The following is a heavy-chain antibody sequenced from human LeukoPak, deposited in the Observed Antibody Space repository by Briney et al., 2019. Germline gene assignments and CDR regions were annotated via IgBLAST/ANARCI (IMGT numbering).Heavy chain of an antibody. CDR1: GFTFSNAW. D-gene: IGHD2-2*01. Sequence: PGGSLRLSCAASGFTFSNAWMSWVRQAPGKGLEWVSSISSSSSYIYYADSVKGRFTISRDNAKNSLYLQMSSLRAEDTAVYYCARVNPQRPDCSRTNCYLDAFDIWGQGTMVTVSS. CDR2: ISSSSSYI. V-gene: IGHV3-21*01. CDR3: ARVNPQRPDCSRTNCYLDAFDI. J-gene: IGHJ3*02.